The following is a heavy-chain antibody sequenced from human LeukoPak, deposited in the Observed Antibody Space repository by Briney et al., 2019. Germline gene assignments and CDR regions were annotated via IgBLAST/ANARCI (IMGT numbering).Heavy chain of an antibody. CDR2: INPNSGAT. CDR3: ARDRRRFIES. J-gene: IGHJ4*02. Sequence: GASVKVSCKASGYTFTGYYIHWVRQAPGQGLEWVGWINPNSGATNYAQEFQGRVTMTRDTSISTACMELSRLRSDDTAVYYCARDRRRFIESWGQGTLVTVSS. CDR1: GYTFTGYY. V-gene: IGHV1-2*02.